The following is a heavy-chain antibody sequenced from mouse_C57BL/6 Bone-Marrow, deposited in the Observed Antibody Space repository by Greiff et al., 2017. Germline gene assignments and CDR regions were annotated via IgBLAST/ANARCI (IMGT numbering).Heavy chain of an antibody. CDR3: ARWHYGSSYGGVFDY. J-gene: IGHJ2*01. CDR1: GYSFTDYN. D-gene: IGHD1-1*01. V-gene: IGHV1-39*01. Sequence: EVKLQESGPELVKPGASVKISCKASGYSFTDYNMNWVKQSNGKSLEWIGVINPNYGTTSYNHKFKGKATLTVDQSSSTAYLQLNSLTSEDSAVYYCARWHYGSSYGGVFDYWGQGTTLTVSS. CDR2: INPNYGTT.